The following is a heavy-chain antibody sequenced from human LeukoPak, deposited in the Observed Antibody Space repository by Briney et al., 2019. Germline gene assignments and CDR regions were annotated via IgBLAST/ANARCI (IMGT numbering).Heavy chain of an antibody. Sequence: GGSLRLSCAASGFTFSSYWMHWVRQAPGKGLVWVSRINTDGSITTYAGSVKGRFTIPRDNAKNTLYLQMNSLRAEDTAVYYCARVLRNGVVAAHFDHWGQGTLVTVSS. CDR2: INTDGSIT. CDR3: ARVLRNGVVAAHFDH. CDR1: GFTFSSYW. J-gene: IGHJ4*02. D-gene: IGHD6-13*01. V-gene: IGHV3-74*01.